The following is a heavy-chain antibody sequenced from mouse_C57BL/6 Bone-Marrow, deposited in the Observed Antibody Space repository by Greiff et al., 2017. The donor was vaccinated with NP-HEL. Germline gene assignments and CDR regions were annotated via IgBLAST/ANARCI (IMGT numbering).Heavy chain of an antibody. CDR3: AREGTTLVATDFDY. CDR1: GYTFTSYW. J-gene: IGHJ2*01. CDR2: IDPSDSYT. D-gene: IGHD1-1*01. V-gene: IGHV1-69*01. Sequence: QVQLQQPGAELVMPGASVKLSCKASGYTFTSYWMHWVKQRPGQGLEWIGEIDPSDSYTNYNQKFKGKSTLTVDKSSSTAYMQLSSLTSEDSAVYYWAREGTTLVATDFDYWGQGATLTVSS.